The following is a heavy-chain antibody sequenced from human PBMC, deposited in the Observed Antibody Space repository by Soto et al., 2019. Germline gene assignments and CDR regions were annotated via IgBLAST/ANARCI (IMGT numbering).Heavy chain of an antibody. CDR3: AKDMRGGSSSSRYYYGLDV. V-gene: IGHV3-9*01. CDR2: ISWNSGTI. Sequence: EVQLVESGGGLVQPGRSLRLSCAASGFTFDDYAMHWVRQAPGKGLEWVSGISWNSGTIVYADSVKGRFTISRDNAKYSLYLLMNSLRGEDTALSYCAKDMRGGSSSSRYYYGLDVWGQGTTVIVSS. CDR1: GFTFDDYA. D-gene: IGHD6-13*01. J-gene: IGHJ6*02.